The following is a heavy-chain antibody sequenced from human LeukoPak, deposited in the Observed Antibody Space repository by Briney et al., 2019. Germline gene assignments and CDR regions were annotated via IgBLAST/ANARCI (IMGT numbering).Heavy chain of an antibody. V-gene: IGHV3-30*18. CDR3: AKAFRPMIVVIPSDY. Sequence: GGSLRLSCAASGFTFSSYSMNWVRQAPGKGLEWVAVISYDGSNKYYADSVKGRFTISRDNSKNTLYLQMNSLRAEDTAVYYCAKAFRPMIVVIPSDYWGQGTLVTVSS. J-gene: IGHJ4*02. CDR2: ISYDGSNK. D-gene: IGHD3-22*01. CDR1: GFTFSSYS.